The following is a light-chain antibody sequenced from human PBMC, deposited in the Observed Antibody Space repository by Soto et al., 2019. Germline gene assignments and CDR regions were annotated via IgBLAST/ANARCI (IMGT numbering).Light chain of an antibody. CDR1: QGINNY. Sequence: DIQMTQSPSSLSASVGDSLTITCRASQGINNYLAWYQQKPGKVPVLLIYSASTLKSGVPSRFSGRGAGTDFTLTISSLQPEDFATYYCQKYDRAPRTFGQGTKVDIK. CDR2: SAS. V-gene: IGKV1-27*01. J-gene: IGKJ1*01. CDR3: QKYDRAPRT.